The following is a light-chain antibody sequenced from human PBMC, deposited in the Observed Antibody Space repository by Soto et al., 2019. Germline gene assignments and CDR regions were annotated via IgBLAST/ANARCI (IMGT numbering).Light chain of an antibody. CDR1: QSITSE. CDR3: QQGHDWPLT. CDR2: GAS. Sequence: EIVMTQSPATLSVSPGERATLSCRASQSITSEFAWYQQKPGQPPRLLVYGASTRATGVPARFTGSGSGSEFTLTINGLQSEDFAVYYCQQGHDWPLTFGQGTRLEI. V-gene: IGKV3-15*01. J-gene: IGKJ2*01.